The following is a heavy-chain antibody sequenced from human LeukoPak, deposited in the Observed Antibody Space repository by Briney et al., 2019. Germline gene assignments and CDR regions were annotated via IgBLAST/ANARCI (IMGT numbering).Heavy chain of an antibody. D-gene: IGHD4-23*01. Sequence: GRSLRLSCAASGFIFSDYGMHWVRQAPGKGLDWVALIWHDGSNKYYADSVKGRFTISRDNSKNTLYLQMNSLRVEDTAVYYCARGRPHGNDYWGQGTLVTVSS. CDR3: ARGRPHGNDY. CDR1: GFIFSDYG. V-gene: IGHV3-33*01. CDR2: IWHDGSNK. J-gene: IGHJ4*02.